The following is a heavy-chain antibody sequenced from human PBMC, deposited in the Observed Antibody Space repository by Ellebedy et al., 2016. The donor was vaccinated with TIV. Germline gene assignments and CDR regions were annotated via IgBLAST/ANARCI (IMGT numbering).Heavy chain of an antibody. CDR2: ISYSGST. J-gene: IGHJ4*02. CDR1: GASISSYY. CDR3: ARWIVVAGGFDY. V-gene: IGHV4-39*01. D-gene: IGHD6-19*01. Sequence: MPSETLSLTCTVSGASISSYYWGWIRQPPGKGLEWIGGISYSGSTYYNPSLKSRVTISVDTSKNQFSLKLISVTAADTAVYYCARWIVVAGGFDYWGQGTLVTVSS.